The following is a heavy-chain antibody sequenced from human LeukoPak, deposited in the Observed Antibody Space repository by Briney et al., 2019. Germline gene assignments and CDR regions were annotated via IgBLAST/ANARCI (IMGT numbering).Heavy chain of an antibody. D-gene: IGHD2-15*01. V-gene: IGHV3-74*01. CDR2: INDDGSDT. CDR1: GFTFKLYW. CDR3: ARGYSRAAFDI. J-gene: IGHJ3*02. Sequence: PGGSLRLSCAASGFTFKLYWMHWVRQVPGKRPVWVSRINDDGSDTIYADSVRGRFTISRDDAKNTVYLQMNSLRAEDTALYYCARGYSRAAFDIWGQGTMVTVSS.